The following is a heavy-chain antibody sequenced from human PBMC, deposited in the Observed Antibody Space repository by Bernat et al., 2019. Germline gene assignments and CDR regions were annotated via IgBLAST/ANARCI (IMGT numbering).Heavy chain of an antibody. CDR1: NGFFESYF. D-gene: IGHD6-6*01. Sequence: QVQLQESGPRLVKPSETLSLNCTVSNGFFESYFWTWTRQTPKKGLEWIGTIFYTGSTYYNPSLKSQVTMSLDKSKKRFSRKLTSVTAGDTAIYYCAGSRSAVDWFDPWGQGAPVSVSS. V-gene: IGHV4-59*04. CDR3: AGSRSAVDWFDP. J-gene: IGHJ5*02. CDR2: IFYTGST.